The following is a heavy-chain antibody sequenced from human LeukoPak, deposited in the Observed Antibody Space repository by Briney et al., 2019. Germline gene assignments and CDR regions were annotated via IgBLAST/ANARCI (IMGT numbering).Heavy chain of an antibody. CDR2: INSDGSST. D-gene: IGHD3-22*01. J-gene: IGHJ4*02. V-gene: IGHV3-74*01. CDR1: GFTFSNYW. CDR3: AVDSSGYWPFDY. Sequence: GGSLRLSCAASGFTFSNYWMHWVRQAPGKGLVWVSGINSDGSSTSYADSVEGRFTISRDNAKNTLYLQMNSLRAEDTAVYYCAVDSSGYWPFDYWGQGTLVTVSS.